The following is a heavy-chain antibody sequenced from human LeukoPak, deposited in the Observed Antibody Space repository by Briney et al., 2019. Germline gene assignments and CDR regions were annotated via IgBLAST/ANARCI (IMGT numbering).Heavy chain of an antibody. V-gene: IGHV3-30*18. Sequence: GRSLRLSCAASGFTFSSYGMHWVRQAPGKGLEWVAVISYDGSNKYYADSVKGRFTISRDNSKNTLYLQMNSLRAEDTAVYYCAKDSSSGWTWVHYFDCWGQGTLVTVSS. D-gene: IGHD6-19*01. CDR3: AKDSSSGWTWVHYFDC. CDR2: ISYDGSNK. CDR1: GFTFSSYG. J-gene: IGHJ4*02.